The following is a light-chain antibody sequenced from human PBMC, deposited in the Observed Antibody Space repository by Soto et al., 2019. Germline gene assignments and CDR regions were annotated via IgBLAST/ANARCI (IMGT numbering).Light chain of an antibody. Sequence: QSALTQPRSVSGSPGQSVTISCTGTSSDVGGYNYVSWYQQHPGKAPKLMISDVSKRPSGVPDRFSGSKSGNTASLTISGLQAEDEADYYCYSYAGTYTWVFGGGTQLTVL. CDR3: YSYAGTYTWV. CDR2: DVS. J-gene: IGLJ7*01. CDR1: SSDVGGYNY. V-gene: IGLV2-11*01.